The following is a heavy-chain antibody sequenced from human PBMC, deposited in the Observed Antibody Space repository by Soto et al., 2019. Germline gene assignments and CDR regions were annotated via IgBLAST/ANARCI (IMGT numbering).Heavy chain of an antibody. CDR1: GFTVSNNY. CDR3: AKDSKRKAYYYYGMDV. D-gene: IGHD1-1*01. J-gene: IGHJ6*02. V-gene: IGHV3-53*01. Sequence: PGGSLRLSCAVSGFTVSNNYMSWVRQAPGKGLEGVSVIYSGGYTAYGDSVKGRFTISRDNSKNTLYLQMNSPRAEDTAVYYCAKDSKRKAYYYYGMDVWGQGTTVTVSS. CDR2: IYSGGYT.